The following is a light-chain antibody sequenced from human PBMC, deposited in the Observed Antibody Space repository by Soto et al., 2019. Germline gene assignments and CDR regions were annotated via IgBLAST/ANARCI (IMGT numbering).Light chain of an antibody. V-gene: IGLV2-8*01. CDR3: TSYAGSNNYV. J-gene: IGLJ1*01. Sequence: QSALTQPPSASGSPGQSVTLSCTGTSYDVGDYNYVSWYQQHPGKAPKLMIYEVIKRPSGVPDRFSGSKSGNTASLTVSGLQAEDEADYYCTSYAGSNNYVFGTGTKVTVL. CDR1: SYDVGDYNY. CDR2: EVI.